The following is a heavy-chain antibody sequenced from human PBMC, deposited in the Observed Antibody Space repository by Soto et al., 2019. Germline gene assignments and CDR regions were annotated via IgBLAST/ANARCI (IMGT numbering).Heavy chain of an antibody. J-gene: IGHJ5*02. Sequence: PSETLSLTCTVSGGSISSGGYYWSWIRQHPGKGLEWIGYIYYSGSTYYNPSLKSRVTISVDTSKNQFSLKLSSVTAADTAVYYCARDHRYCSSTSCYDWFDPWGQGTLVTVS. V-gene: IGHV4-31*03. CDR3: ARDHRYCSSTSCYDWFDP. CDR2: IYYSGST. D-gene: IGHD2-2*01. CDR1: GGSISSGGYY.